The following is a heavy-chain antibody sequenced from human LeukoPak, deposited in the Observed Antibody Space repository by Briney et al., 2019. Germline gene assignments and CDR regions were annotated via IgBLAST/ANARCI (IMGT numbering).Heavy chain of an antibody. CDR2: ITSNGGNI. Sequence: GGSLRLSCAASGFTFSDYTMRWVRQAPGKRLEYVSAITSNGGNIHYANSVKGRFTISRDNSKNSLHLQMGGLRTEDMAVYHCARVKAGATISDFYYYYMDVWGKGTTVTVSS. CDR1: GFTFSDYT. J-gene: IGHJ6*03. V-gene: IGHV3-64*01. CDR3: ARVKAGATISDFYYYYMDV. D-gene: IGHD1-26*01.